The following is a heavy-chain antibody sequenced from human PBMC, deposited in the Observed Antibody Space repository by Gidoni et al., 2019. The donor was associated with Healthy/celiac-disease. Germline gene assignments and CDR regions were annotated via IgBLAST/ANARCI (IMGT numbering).Heavy chain of an antibody. D-gene: IGHD2-2*01. V-gene: IGHV4-59*01. CDR2: IYYSGST. Sequence: QVQLQDSGPGLVKPSETRSLTCPVSCGSISSCYWSWIRQPPGKGLEWIGYIYYSGSTTYNPSLKSRVTISVDTSKNQFSLKLSSVTAADTAVYYCARAGLRYCSSTSCPNWFDPWGQGTLVTVSS. CDR1: CGSISSCY. CDR3: ARAGLRYCSSTSCPNWFDP. J-gene: IGHJ5*02.